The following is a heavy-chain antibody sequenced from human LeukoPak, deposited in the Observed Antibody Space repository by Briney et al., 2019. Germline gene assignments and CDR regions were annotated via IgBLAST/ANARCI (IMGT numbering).Heavy chain of an antibody. CDR1: GFTFSSYA. Sequence: GGSLRLSCAASGFTFSSYAMSWARQAPGKGLEWVSLISPSGGNTYYADSVRGRFTISRDNSKNTLHLQMSSLRAEDTALYYCAKRGDSSGDSKHFDYWGQGTLVTVSS. V-gene: IGHV3-23*01. J-gene: IGHJ4*02. CDR3: AKRGDSSGDSKHFDY. CDR2: ISPSGGNT. D-gene: IGHD3-22*01.